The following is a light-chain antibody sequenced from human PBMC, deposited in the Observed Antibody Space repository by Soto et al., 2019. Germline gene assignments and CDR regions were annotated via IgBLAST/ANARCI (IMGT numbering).Light chain of an antibody. CDR3: SAWDDSLIGPV. CDR1: SSNIGTYT. V-gene: IGLV1-44*01. CDR2: SSD. Sequence: QSVLTQPPSASGTPGQRVTISCSGSSSNIGTYTVDWYQQLPGAAPNLLIYSSDQRPSGVPDRFSGSKSATSASLANSGLQSEDEADYYCSAWDDSLIGPVFGGGTKLTVL. J-gene: IGLJ3*02.